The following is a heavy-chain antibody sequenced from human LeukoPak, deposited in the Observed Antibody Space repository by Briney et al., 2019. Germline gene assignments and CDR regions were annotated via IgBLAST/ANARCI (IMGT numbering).Heavy chain of an antibody. D-gene: IGHD3-3*01. V-gene: IGHV3-23*01. J-gene: IGHJ3*02. CDR2: ISGSGGST. CDR3: AKSQAITIFGVVTAYAFDI. Sequence: GGSLRLSCAASGFTFSSYAMSWVRQAPGKGLEWVSAISGSGGSTYYADSVKGRFTISRDNSKNTLYLQMNSLRAEDTAVYYCAKSQAITIFGVVTAYAFDIWGQGTMVTVSS. CDR1: GFTFSSYA.